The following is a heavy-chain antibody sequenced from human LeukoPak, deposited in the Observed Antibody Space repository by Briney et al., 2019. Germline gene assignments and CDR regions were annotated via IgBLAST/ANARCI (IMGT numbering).Heavy chain of an antibody. CDR1: GFIFNNFA. D-gene: IGHD2-21*02. V-gene: IGHV3-23*01. Sequence: PGGSLRLSCAASGFIFNNFAMSWVRQAPGKGLEWVSAISGSGGSTYYADSVKGRFTISRDNSKNTLYLQVNSLRAEDTAVYYCAKSLGSVVVTANDYWGQGTLVTVSS. J-gene: IGHJ4*02. CDR2: ISGSGGST. CDR3: AKSLGSVVVTANDY.